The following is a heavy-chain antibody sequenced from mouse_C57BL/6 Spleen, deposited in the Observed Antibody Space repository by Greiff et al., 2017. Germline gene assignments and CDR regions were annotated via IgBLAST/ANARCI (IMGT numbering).Heavy chain of an antibody. CDR1: GYTFTSYW. V-gene: IGHV1-53*01. Sequence: QVHVKQSGTELVKPGASVKLSCKASGYTFTSYWMHWVKQRPGQGLEWIGNINPSNGGTNYNEKFKSKATLTVDKSSSTAYMQLSSLTSEDSAVYYCARCTTVVSYFDYWGQGTTLTVSS. CDR2: INPSNGGT. J-gene: IGHJ2*01. D-gene: IGHD1-1*01. CDR3: ARCTTVVSYFDY.